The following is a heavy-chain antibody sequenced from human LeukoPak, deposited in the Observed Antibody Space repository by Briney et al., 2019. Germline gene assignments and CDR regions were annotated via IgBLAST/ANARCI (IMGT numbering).Heavy chain of an antibody. V-gene: IGHV3-30*03. CDR2: ISYDGSNK. Sequence: QPGRSLRLSCAASGFTFSSYGMHWVRQAPGKGLEWVAVISYDGSNKYYADSVKGRFTISRDNSKNTLYLQMNSLRAEDTAVYYCARAASITMIVPHFDYWGQGTLVTVSS. CDR3: ARAASITMIVPHFDY. CDR1: GFTFSSYG. J-gene: IGHJ4*02. D-gene: IGHD3-22*01.